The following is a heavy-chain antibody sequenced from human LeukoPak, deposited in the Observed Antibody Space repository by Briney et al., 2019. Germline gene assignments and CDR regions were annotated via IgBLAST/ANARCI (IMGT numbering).Heavy chain of an antibody. Sequence: SETLSLTCTVSGGSISSSSYYWGWIRQPPGKGLEWIASIYHSGSSYYNPSLRSRVTISVDTSKNQFSLKVRSVTAADTAVYYCARDTIDYGVWWGQGTLVTVSS. CDR1: GGSISSSSYY. CDR2: IYHSGSS. CDR3: ARDTIDYGVW. J-gene: IGHJ4*02. D-gene: IGHD4-17*01. V-gene: IGHV4-39*07.